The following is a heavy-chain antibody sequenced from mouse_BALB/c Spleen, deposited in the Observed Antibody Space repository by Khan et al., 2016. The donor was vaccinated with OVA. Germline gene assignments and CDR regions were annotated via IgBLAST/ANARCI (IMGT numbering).Heavy chain of an antibody. CDR1: GFTFSSYG. J-gene: IGHJ4*01. D-gene: IGHD1-2*01. V-gene: IGHV5-6*01. Sequence: EVELVESGGDLVKPGGSLKLSCEASGFTFSSYGMSWVSQTPDKRLEWVATISSGGHYTYFPDSVRGRFTISRDNATNTLYLQMSSLKTEDTAMYYCARTSTTAKGNYYAMDYWGQGTSVTVSS. CDR2: ISSGGHYT. CDR3: ARTSTTAKGNYYAMDY.